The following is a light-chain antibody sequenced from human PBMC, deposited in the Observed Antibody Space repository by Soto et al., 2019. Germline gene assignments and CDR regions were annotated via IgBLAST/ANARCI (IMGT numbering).Light chain of an antibody. CDR1: SSDVGGYDY. CDR2: DVS. V-gene: IGLV2-11*01. Sequence: HPRSVSRYPWRRIHVACTGNSSDVGGYDYVSWYQQHPDRAPKLIIYDVSRRPSGVPDRFSGSQSDITASLTISGIQAEDDADYDCWSFAGKSSVFGTGTKVSVL. CDR3: WSFAGKSSV. J-gene: IGLJ1*01.